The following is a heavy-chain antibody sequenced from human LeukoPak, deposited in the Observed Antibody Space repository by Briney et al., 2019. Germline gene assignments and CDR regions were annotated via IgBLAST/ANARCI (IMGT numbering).Heavy chain of an antibody. CDR2: IKEDGSEI. D-gene: IGHD4-23*01. CDR3: ARDRGYSTFDY. Sequence: GGSLRLSCAASAFTLSNYWMSWVRQAPGKGLEWVANIKEDGSEINYVDSVTGRFTISRDNAKNSLYLQMNSLRVDDTAVYYCARDRGYSTFDYWGQGTLVTVSS. CDR1: AFTLSNYW. J-gene: IGHJ4*02. V-gene: IGHV3-7*01.